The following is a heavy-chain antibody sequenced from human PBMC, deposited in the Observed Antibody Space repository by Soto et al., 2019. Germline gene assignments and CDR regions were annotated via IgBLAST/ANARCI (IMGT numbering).Heavy chain of an antibody. Sequence: PSETLSLTCTVSGGSISSYYWSWIRQPAGKGLEWIGRIYTSGSTNYNPSLKSRVTMSVDTSKNQFSLKLSSVTAADTAVYYCARDLWDIVVVPAAIRFDPWGQGTLVTVS. CDR2: IYTSGST. D-gene: IGHD2-2*01. J-gene: IGHJ5*02. CDR1: GGSISSYY. V-gene: IGHV4-4*07. CDR3: ARDLWDIVVVPAAIRFDP.